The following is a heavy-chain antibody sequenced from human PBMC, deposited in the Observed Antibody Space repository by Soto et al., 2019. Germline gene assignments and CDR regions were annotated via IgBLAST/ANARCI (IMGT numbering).Heavy chain of an antibody. CDR1: GGSISSSSYY. CDR3: ARLGPVDHVAGYYYYYYMDV. D-gene: IGHD3-10*02. Sequence: SETLSLTCTVSGGSISSSSYYWGWIRQPPGKGLEWIGSIYYSGSTYYNPSLKSRVTISVDRSKNQFSLKLSSVTAADTAVYYCARLGPVDHVAGYYYYYYMDVWGKGTTVTVSS. J-gene: IGHJ6*03. CDR2: IYYSGST. V-gene: IGHV4-39*01.